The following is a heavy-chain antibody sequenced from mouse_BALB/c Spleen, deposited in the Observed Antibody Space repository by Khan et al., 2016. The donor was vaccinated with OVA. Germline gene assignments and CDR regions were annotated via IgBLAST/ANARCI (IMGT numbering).Heavy chain of an antibody. V-gene: IGHV3-8*02. CDR2: ISYSGST. D-gene: IGHD2-4*01. Sequence: EVKLEESGPSLVKPSQTLSLTCSVTGDSITSGYWNWIRKFSGNKLEYMGYISYSGSTYYNPSLKSRISITPDPSKNQHYLLLNSVTTEDTATYYCARYDYDYDEAFAYWGQGTLVTVSA. CDR1: GDSITSGY. CDR3: ARYDYDYDEAFAY. J-gene: IGHJ3*01.